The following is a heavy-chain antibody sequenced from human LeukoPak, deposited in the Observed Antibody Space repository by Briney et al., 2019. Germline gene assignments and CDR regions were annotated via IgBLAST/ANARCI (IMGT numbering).Heavy chain of an antibody. CDR1: GDSVSSNSAA. CDR3: ARDRYSSGWYGDYFDY. CDR2: TYYRSKWYN. Sequence: SQTLSLTCAISGDSVSSNSAAWNWIRQSPSRGLEWLGRTYYRSKWYNDYAVSVESRITINPDTSKNQFSLQLNSVTPEDTAVYYCARDRYSSGWYGDYFDYWGQGTLVTVSS. V-gene: IGHV6-1*01. J-gene: IGHJ4*02. D-gene: IGHD6-19*01.